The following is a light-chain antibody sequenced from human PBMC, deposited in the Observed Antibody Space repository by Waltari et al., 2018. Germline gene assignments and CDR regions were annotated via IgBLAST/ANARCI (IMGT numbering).Light chain of an antibody. CDR1: QSVKNN. CDR3: QEYDTLPVT. Sequence: DIQMTQSRSTLSASVGDRVTITGRASQSVKNNLAWYQQKPGKAPKVLSHNASRLESGVPSRFSGSGYGTEFTLTLSSLQPDDFATYYCQEYDTLPVTFGGGTKVEIK. J-gene: IGKJ4*01. V-gene: IGKV1-5*03. CDR2: NAS.